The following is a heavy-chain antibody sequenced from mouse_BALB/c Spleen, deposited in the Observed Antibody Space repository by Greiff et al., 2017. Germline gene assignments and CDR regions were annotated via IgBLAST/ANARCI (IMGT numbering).Heavy chain of an antibody. CDR3: ARERDGNYRGYAMDY. J-gene: IGHJ4*01. Sequence: DVHLVESGGDLVKPGGSLKLSCAASGFTFSSYGMSWVRQTPDKRLEWVATISSGGSYTYYPDSVKGRFTISRDNAKNTLYLQMSSLKSEDTAMYYCARERDGNYRGYAMDYWGQGTSVTVSS. D-gene: IGHD2-1*01. V-gene: IGHV5-6*01. CDR1: GFTFSSYG. CDR2: ISSGGSYT.